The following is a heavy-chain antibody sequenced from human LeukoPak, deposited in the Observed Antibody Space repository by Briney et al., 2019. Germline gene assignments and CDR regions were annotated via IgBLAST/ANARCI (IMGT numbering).Heavy chain of an antibody. Sequence: GGSLRLSCAASGFTFSNYWMSWVRQAPGKGLEWVANIKQDGSEKYYVDSVKGRFTISRDNAKNSLYLPMNSLRGEDTAVYYCVRVKYYDFWSGNDAFDMWGQGTMVTVSS. CDR3: VRVKYYDFWSGNDAFDM. CDR1: GFTFSNYW. V-gene: IGHV3-7*01. J-gene: IGHJ3*02. D-gene: IGHD3-3*01. CDR2: IKQDGSEK.